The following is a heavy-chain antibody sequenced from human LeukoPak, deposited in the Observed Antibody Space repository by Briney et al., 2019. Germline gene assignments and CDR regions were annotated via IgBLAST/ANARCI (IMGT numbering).Heavy chain of an antibody. Sequence: ASVKVSCKASGYTFTSYGISWVRQAPGQGLEWMGRINPNSGGTNYAQKFQGRVTMTRDTSISTAYMELSRLRSDDTAVYYCARGGLVFWSGYCDYWGQGTLVTVSS. CDR3: ARGGLVFWSGYCDY. J-gene: IGHJ4*02. V-gene: IGHV1-2*06. CDR1: GYTFTSYG. D-gene: IGHD3-3*01. CDR2: INPNSGGT.